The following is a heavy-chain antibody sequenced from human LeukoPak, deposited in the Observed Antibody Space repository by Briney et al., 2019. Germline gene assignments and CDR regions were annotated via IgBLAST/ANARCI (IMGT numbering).Heavy chain of an antibody. CDR1: GGSISSYY. V-gene: IGHV4-59*08. Sequence: SETLSLTCTVSGGSISSYYWSWIRQPPGKGLEWIGYIYYSGSTNSNPSLKSRVTISVDTSKNQFSLKLSSVTAADTAVYYCTRTDYDFWSGCYNAFDIWGQGTMVTVSS. CDR3: TRTDYDFWSGCYNAFDI. CDR2: IYYSGST. D-gene: IGHD3-3*01. J-gene: IGHJ3*02.